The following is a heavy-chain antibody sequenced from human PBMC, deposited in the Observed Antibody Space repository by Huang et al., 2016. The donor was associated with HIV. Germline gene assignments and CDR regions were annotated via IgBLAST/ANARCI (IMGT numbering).Heavy chain of an antibody. CDR2: ISTVNGNT. CDR3: ARDLDIVVPTAPDY. Sequence: QIQLEQSGAEVKKPGASVKVSCKASGYTFTNYGITWVRQATGHGLEWMGRISTVNGNTDYAPKVQGRVTMTTDPPTTTAFVELRSLRSDDTAVYYCARDLDIVVPTAPDYWGQGTLVTVSS. D-gene: IGHD2-21*02. CDR1: GYTFTNYG. V-gene: IGHV1-18*01. J-gene: IGHJ4*02.